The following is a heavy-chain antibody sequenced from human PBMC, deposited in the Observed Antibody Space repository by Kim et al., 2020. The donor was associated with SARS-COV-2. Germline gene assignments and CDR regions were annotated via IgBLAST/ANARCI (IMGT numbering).Heavy chain of an antibody. V-gene: IGHV1-3*01. D-gene: IGHD3-10*01. CDR3: AREGSGSYNWLDP. CDR1: GYTFDTYA. CDR2: INGGNGNT. J-gene: IGHJ5*02. Sequence: ASVKVSCKASGYTFDTYALYWVCQAPGQRLEWMGWINGGNGNTRYSQTFQGRVTITRDTSATTAYMELSSLTSKDTAVYYCAREGSGSYNWLDPWGQGTLVTVST.